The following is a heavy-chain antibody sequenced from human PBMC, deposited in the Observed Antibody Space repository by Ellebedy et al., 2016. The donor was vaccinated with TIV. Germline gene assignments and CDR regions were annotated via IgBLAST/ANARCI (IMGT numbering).Heavy chain of an antibody. CDR3: ARENYYYHSSGYYPYYFDY. J-gene: IGHJ4*02. V-gene: IGHV3-21*01. CDR2: ISSSSSYI. CDR1: GSTFSSYT. D-gene: IGHD3-22*01. Sequence: GESLKISCAASGSTFSSYTMNWVRQAPGKGLEWVSSISSSSSYIYYADSVKGRFTISRDNAKNSLYLQMNSLRAEDTAVYYCARENYYYHSSGYYPYYFDYWGQGTLVTVSS.